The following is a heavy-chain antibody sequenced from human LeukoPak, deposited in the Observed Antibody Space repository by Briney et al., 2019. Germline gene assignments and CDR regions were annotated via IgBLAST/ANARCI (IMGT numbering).Heavy chain of an antibody. CDR2: INPNSDGT. CDR3: ARIPPYSSSWYYFDY. Sequence: GASVKVSCKASGYTFTGYYMHWVRQAPGQGLEWMGWINPNSDGTNYAQKFQGRVTMTRDTSISTAYMELSRLRSDDTAVYYCARIPPYSSSWYYFDYWGQGTLVTVSS. CDR1: GYTFTGYY. J-gene: IGHJ4*02. V-gene: IGHV1-2*02. D-gene: IGHD6-13*01.